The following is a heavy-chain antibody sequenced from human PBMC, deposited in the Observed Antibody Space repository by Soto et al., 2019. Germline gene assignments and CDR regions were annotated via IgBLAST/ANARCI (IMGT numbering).Heavy chain of an antibody. D-gene: IGHD4-4*01. CDR3: ARGYSNYVSADY. CDR1: GGSISSCGYY. CDR2: IYYRGST. J-gene: IGHJ4*02. V-gene: IGHV4-31*03. Sequence: QVQLQESGPGLVKPSQTLSLTCTVSGGSISSCGYYWSWIRQHPGKGLEWIGYIYYRGSTYYNSSLKSRVTISVDTSKNQFSLKLSSVTAADTAVYYCARGYSNYVSADYWGQGTLVTVSS.